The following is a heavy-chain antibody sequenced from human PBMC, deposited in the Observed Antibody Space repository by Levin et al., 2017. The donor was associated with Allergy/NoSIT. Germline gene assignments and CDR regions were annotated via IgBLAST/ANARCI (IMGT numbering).Heavy chain of an antibody. CDR1: GGSISGYY. CDR3: ARHKAYCTNGVCRTNFDN. CDR2: IYYTGTT. Sequence: SETLSLTCTVSGGSISGYYWSWIRQPPGKGLEWVGYIYYTGTTSYNPSLRSRVTISVDTSKNQFSLKLSSVTAADTAVYYCARHKAYCTNGVCRTNFDNWDQGTLVTVSS. V-gene: IGHV4-59*08. J-gene: IGHJ4*02. D-gene: IGHD2-8*01.